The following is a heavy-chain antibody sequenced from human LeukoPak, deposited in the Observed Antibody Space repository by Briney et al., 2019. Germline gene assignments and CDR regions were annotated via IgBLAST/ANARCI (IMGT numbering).Heavy chain of an antibody. Sequence: GGSLRLSCAASGFTFSSYSMNWVRQAPGKGLEWVSYISSSSTIYYADSVKGRFTISRDNAKNSLYLQMNSLRAEDTAVYYCARDLEYLGWDYWGQGTLVTVSS. D-gene: IGHD2/OR15-2a*01. CDR2: ISSSSTI. CDR1: GFTFSSYS. V-gene: IGHV3-48*01. J-gene: IGHJ4*02. CDR3: ARDLEYLGWDY.